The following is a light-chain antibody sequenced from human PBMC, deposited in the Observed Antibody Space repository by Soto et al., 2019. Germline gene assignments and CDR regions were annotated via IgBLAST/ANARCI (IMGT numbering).Light chain of an antibody. CDR1: QSVSSN. Sequence: IVMTQSPATLSVSPGERATLSCRASQSVSSNLAWYQQKPGQAPRLLIYGASTRATGIPARFSGSGSGTEFTLTISSLQSEDFAVYYCQQYGSSPRTFGQGTKVDIK. J-gene: IGKJ1*01. V-gene: IGKV3-15*01. CDR3: QQYGSSPRT. CDR2: GAS.